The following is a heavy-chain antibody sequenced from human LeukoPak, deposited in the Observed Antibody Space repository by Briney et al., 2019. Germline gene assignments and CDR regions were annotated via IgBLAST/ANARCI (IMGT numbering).Heavy chain of an antibody. J-gene: IGHJ5*02. CDR1: GGTFSSYA. V-gene: IGHV1-69*04. CDR3: ARASGYYDSSGYYYPYWFDP. CDR2: IIPILGIA. D-gene: IGHD3-22*01. Sequence: SVKVSCKASGGTFSSYAISWVRQAPGQGLEWKGRIIPILGIANYAQKFQGRVTITADKSTSTAYMELSSLRSEDTAVYYCARASGYYDSSGYYYPYWFDPWGQGTLVTVSS.